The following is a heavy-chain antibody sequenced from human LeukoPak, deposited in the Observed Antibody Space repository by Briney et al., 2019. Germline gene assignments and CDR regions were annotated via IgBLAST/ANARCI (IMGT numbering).Heavy chain of an antibody. D-gene: IGHD3-9*01. Sequence: SETLSLTCTVSGGSISSSSYYWGWIRQPPGRGLEWIGSIYYSGSTYYNPSLKSRVTISVDTSKNQFSLKLSSVTAADTAVYYCARDYADSDILTEGGWFDPWGQGTLVTVSS. CDR1: GGSISSSSYY. CDR2: IYYSGST. CDR3: ARDYADSDILTEGGWFDP. V-gene: IGHV4-39*07. J-gene: IGHJ5*02.